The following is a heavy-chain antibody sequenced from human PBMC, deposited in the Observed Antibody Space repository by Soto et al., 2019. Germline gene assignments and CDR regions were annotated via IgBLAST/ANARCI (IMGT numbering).Heavy chain of an antibody. CDR1: GFTFSSYS. Sequence: EVQLVESGGGLVKPGGYLRLSCAASGFTFSSYSMNWVRQAPGKGLEWVSSISSSSSYIYYADSVKGRFNISRDNAKNSLYLQMNSVRAEDTAVYYCARYRGGGYSGYGHYYCGMDVWGQGTTVTVSS. J-gene: IGHJ6*02. V-gene: IGHV3-21*01. CDR2: ISSSSSYI. D-gene: IGHD5-12*01. CDR3: ARYRGGGYSGYGHYYCGMDV.